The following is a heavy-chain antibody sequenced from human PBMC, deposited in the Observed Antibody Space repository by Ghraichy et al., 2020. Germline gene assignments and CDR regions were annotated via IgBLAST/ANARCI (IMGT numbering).Heavy chain of an antibody. Sequence: LTCAASGFTFTNYAISWVRQAPGKGLEWVSGATGTGGITYYADSVKGRFTISRDNSKNTVYLQMNSLRVEDTAVYYCAKNLRPSGSYASDWGQGTLVTVSS. V-gene: IGHV3-23*01. CDR2: ATGTGGIT. D-gene: IGHD1-26*01. J-gene: IGHJ4*02. CDR3: AKNLRPSGSYASD. CDR1: GFTFTNYA.